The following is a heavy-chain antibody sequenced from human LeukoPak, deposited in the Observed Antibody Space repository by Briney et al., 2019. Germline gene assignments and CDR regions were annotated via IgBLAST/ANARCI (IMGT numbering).Heavy chain of an antibody. CDR1: GFTFSSYA. CDR3: AKNSVALYDGMDV. D-gene: IGHD2-8*01. J-gene: IGHJ6*02. V-gene: IGHV3-23*01. CDR2: ISGSGGST. Sequence: PGGSLRLSCAASGFTFSSYAMSWVRQAPGKGLEWVSAISGSGGSTYYADSVKGRFTFSRDNSKNTLYLQMNSLRAEDTAVYYCAKNSVALYDGMDVWGQGTTVTVSS.